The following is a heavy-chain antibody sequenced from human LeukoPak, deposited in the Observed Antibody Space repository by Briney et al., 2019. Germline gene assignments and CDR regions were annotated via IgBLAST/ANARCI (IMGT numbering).Heavy chain of an antibody. CDR1: GYSFSAYY. V-gene: IGHV1-2*02. D-gene: IGHD3-10*01. CDR2: MNPHSGAP. J-gene: IGHJ6*03. Sequence: ASVKVSCRASGYSFSAYYVHWVRQAPGQGLEWMGWMNPHSGAPTYAQKFKGRVTMTRDTSSSTDYMELSSLTSDDTAVYYCARDQKRLLWFGELFPYYYYMDVWGKGTTVTISS. CDR3: ARDQKRLLWFGELFPYYYYMDV.